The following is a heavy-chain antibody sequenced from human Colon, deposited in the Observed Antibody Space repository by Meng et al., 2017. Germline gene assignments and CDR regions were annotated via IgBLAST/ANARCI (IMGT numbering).Heavy chain of an antibody. Sequence: QLQLQESGSGLLKASQTLSLTCAVSGVSVSSADSSWSWIRQPPGKGLEWIGYIYYSGSTYYTPSLKSRVTISVDTSKNQFSLKLSSVTAADTAVYYCARDSTVTTHWFDPWGQGTLVTVSS. CDR3: ARDSTVTTHWFDP. J-gene: IGHJ5*02. V-gene: IGHV4-30-2*05. CDR2: IYYSGST. CDR1: GVSVSSADSS. D-gene: IGHD4-17*01.